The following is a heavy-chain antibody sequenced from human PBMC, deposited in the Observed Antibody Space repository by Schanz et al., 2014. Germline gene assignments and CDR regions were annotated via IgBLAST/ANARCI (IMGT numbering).Heavy chain of an antibody. CDR3: ARRDNYLSAFDI. Sequence: QVQLQESGPGLVKPSETLSLTCTVSGASISGSSDYWGWIRQSPGKGLEWIGNIYYTGTTYYNPSLKSRVSIPINTSKNQVSLKRPAVTAADTAVFYCARRDNYLSAFDIWGQGTMVTVSS. V-gene: IGHV4-39*01. J-gene: IGHJ3*02. D-gene: IGHD4-4*01. CDR1: GASISGSSDY. CDR2: IYYTGTT.